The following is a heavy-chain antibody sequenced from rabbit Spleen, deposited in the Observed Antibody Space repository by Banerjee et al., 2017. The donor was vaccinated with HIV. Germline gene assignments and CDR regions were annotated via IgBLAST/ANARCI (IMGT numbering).Heavy chain of an antibody. CDR3: ARETGGPDLIFNL. Sequence: QSLEESGGDLVKPGASLTLTCTASGFSFSSSYYMCWVRQAPGKGLECIACIYADSSGSTYYASWAKGRFTISKTSSTTVTLQMTTLTAADTATYFCARETGGPDLIFNLWGPGTLVTVS. D-gene: IGHD3-1*01. J-gene: IGHJ4*01. V-gene: IGHV1S40*01. CDR2: IYADSSGST. CDR1: GFSFSSSYY.